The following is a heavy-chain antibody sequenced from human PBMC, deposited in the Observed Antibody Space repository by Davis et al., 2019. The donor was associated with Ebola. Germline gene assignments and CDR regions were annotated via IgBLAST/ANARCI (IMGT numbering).Heavy chain of an antibody. J-gene: IGHJ4*02. V-gene: IGHV1-69*04. CDR1: GYTFNSHG. Sequence: SVKVSCKASGYTFNSHGISWVRQAPGQGLEWMGRIIPIFGLANYAQKFQGRVTITADKSANTAYMELRSLRSDDTAVYYCARGGYCSGGSCYYFDYWGQGTLVTVSS. CDR2: IIPIFGLA. CDR3: ARGGYCSGGSCYYFDY. D-gene: IGHD2-15*01.